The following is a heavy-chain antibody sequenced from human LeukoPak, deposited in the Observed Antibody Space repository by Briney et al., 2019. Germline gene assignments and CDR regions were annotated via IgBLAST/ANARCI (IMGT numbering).Heavy chain of an antibody. V-gene: IGHV3-30*02. CDR1: GFTFSSYG. CDR3: AKDHYYGSGSYYFDY. CDR2: IRYDGSNK. Sequence: GGSLRLSCAASGFTFSSYGMHWVRQAPGKGLEWVAFIRYDGSNKYYADSVKGRFTISRDNSRNTLYLQMNSLRAEDTAVYYFAKDHYYGSGSYYFDYWGQGTLVTVSS. J-gene: IGHJ4*02. D-gene: IGHD3-10*01.